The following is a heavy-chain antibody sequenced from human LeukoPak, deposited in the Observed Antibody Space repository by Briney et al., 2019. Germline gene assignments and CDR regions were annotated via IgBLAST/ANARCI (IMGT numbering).Heavy chain of an antibody. Sequence: GESLKISCKGSGYSFTSYWTAWVRQMPGKALEWMGIIYPGDSDTRYSPSFQGQVTISADKSISTAYLQWSSLKASDTAMYYCARPSSSGWYLDDAFDIWGQGTMVTVSS. CDR1: GYSFTSYW. CDR2: IYPGDSDT. V-gene: IGHV5-51*01. J-gene: IGHJ3*02. D-gene: IGHD6-19*01. CDR3: ARPSSSGWYLDDAFDI.